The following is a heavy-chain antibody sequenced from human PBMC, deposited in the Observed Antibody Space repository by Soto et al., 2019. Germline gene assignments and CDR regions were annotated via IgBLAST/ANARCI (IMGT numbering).Heavy chain of an antibody. V-gene: IGHV3-30*18. D-gene: IGHD1-1*01. J-gene: IGHJ6*02. Sequence: GGSLRLSCAASGFTFSGYGMHWVRQAPGKGLEWVAVISYDGNSKYYADSVKDRFTISRDNSKNTLYLQMNSLRTEDTAVYYCAKGGRGTYYYYYGMDVWGQGTTVTVS. CDR3: AKGGRGTYYYYYGMDV. CDR2: ISYDGNSK. CDR1: GFTFSGYG.